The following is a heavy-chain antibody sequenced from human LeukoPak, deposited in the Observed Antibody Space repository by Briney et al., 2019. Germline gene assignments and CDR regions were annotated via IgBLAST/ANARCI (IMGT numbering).Heavy chain of an antibody. CDR1: GFTFSNYW. V-gene: IGHV3-74*01. J-gene: IGHJ4*02. CDR3: ARDVGNFDY. CDR2: INGDGIST. Sequence: GGSLRLSCAASGFTFSNYWMHWVRQAPGKGLVWVSRINGDGISTSYADSVKGRFTVSRDNAKKTLYLQMNSLRAEDTAVYYCARDVGNFDYWGQGTLVTVSS.